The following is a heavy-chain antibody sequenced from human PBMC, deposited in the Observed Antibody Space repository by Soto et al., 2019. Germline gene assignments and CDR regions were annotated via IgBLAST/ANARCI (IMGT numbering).Heavy chain of an antibody. V-gene: IGHV3-30*03. CDR1: GFTFSSYG. Sequence: QVQLVESGGGVVQPGRSLRLSCAASGFTFSSYGMHWVRQAPGKGLEWVAGISYDGSNKYYADSVKGRFTISRDNSKNTLYLQMNSLRAEDTAVYYCIGPSSTAYRGQGTLVTVSS. J-gene: IGHJ4*02. D-gene: IGHD2-2*01. CDR3: IGPSSTAY. CDR2: ISYDGSNK.